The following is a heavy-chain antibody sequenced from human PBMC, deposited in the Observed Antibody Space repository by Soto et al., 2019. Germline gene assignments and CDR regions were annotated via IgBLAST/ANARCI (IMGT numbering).Heavy chain of an antibody. J-gene: IGHJ4*02. V-gene: IGHV3-72*01. CDR3: ARDGEGGVDY. CDR1: GFTFSDHY. D-gene: IGHD3-10*01. CDR2: TRNKANSYTT. Sequence: EVQLVESGGGLVQPGGSLRLSCAASGFTFSDHYMDWVRQAPGKGLEWVGRTRNKANSYTTEYAASVKGRFTISRDDSKTALYLQMNSLKTEDTAVYYCARDGEGGVDYWGQGTLVTVSS.